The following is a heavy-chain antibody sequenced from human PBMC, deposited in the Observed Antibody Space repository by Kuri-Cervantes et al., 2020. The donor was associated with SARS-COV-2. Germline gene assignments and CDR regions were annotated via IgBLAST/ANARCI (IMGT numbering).Heavy chain of an antibody. Sequence: SESLSLTCAVSGGSISSVGYCWSWIRQPPGKGLEWIGYIYHSGSTYFNPSLKGRVTLSADRSKNQFSLNLTPVTAADTAVYYCARVASSLTIDYWGQGTLVTVSS. CDR3: ARVASSLTIDY. V-gene: IGHV4-30-2*01. J-gene: IGHJ4*02. D-gene: IGHD6-13*01. CDR2: IYHSGST. CDR1: GGSISSVGYC.